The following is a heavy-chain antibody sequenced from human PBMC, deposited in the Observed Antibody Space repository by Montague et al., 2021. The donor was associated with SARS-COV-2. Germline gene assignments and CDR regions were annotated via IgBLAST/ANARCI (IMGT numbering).Heavy chain of an antibody. J-gene: IGHJ6*02. CDR2: IYHIGST. CDR1: GGSISSSNW. V-gene: IGHV4-4*02. D-gene: IGHD6-19*01. Sequence: SETLSLTCAVSGGSISSSNWWSWVRQPPGKGLEWIGEIYHIGSTNYNPSLKTRVTISVDKTKNQFSLMLSAVTAATTAVYYCARPRGNLQWPFYYYYGMDYWGQGTTVTVSS. CDR3: ARPRGNLQWPFYYYYGMDY.